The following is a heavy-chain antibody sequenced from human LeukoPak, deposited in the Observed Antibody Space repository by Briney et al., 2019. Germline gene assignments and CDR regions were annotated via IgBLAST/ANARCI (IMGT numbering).Heavy chain of an antibody. CDR3: ARDRVPQAGRYYDFWSGYVHAYYYYGMGV. CDR1: GYTFSGHY. J-gene: IGHJ6*02. D-gene: IGHD3-3*01. Sequence: ASVKVSCKASGYTFSGHYMHWVRQAPGQGLEWMGWINPNSGGTNYAQKFQGWVTMTRDTSISTAYMELSRLRSDDTAVYYCARDRVPQAGRYYDFWSGYVHAYYYYGMGVWGQGTTVTVSS. CDR2: INPNSGGT. V-gene: IGHV1-2*04.